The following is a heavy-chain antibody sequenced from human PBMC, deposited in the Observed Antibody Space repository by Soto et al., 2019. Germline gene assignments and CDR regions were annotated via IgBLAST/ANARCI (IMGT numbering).Heavy chain of an antibody. CDR1: GFTVSSHA. CDR2: ISGSGDGT. D-gene: IGHD2-8*01. J-gene: IGHJ6*02. Sequence: EVQLLESGGGVVQRGGSLRLSCAASGFTVSSHAMSWVRQAPGKGLEWVSSISGSGDGTYYGDSVKGRFTISRDSSNSTLYLQMNSLRGEDTAVYFCTKSRRSILMVYGFGGMDVWGQGTTVTVSS. CDR3: TKSRRSILMVYGFGGMDV. V-gene: IGHV3-23*01.